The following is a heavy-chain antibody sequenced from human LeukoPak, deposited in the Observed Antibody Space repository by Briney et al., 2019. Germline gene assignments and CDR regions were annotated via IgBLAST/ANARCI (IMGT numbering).Heavy chain of an antibody. CDR1: GLTFSSSW. D-gene: IGHD2-15*01. CDR2: IKQDGSET. J-gene: IGHJ4*02. Sequence: QPGGSLRLSCAVSGLTFSSSWMSWVRQAPGKGLEWVANIKQDGSETYYVDSVKGRFTISRDNAKNSLYLQMNSLRAEDTAVYYCATRYCSGDSCYDYFDYWGQGTLVTVSS. V-gene: IGHV3-7*01. CDR3: ATRYCSGDSCYDYFDY.